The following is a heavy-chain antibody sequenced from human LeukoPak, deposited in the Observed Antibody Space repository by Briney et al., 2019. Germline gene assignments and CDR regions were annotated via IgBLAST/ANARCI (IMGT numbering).Heavy chain of an antibody. Sequence: ASVKVSCKASGYTFTSYGISWVRQAPGQGLEWMGWISACNGNTNYAQKLQGRVTMTTDTSTSTAYMELRSLRSDDTAVYYCARGYYDFWSGSHYFDYWGQGTLVTVSS. D-gene: IGHD3-3*01. V-gene: IGHV1-18*01. J-gene: IGHJ4*02. CDR3: ARGYYDFWSGSHYFDY. CDR1: GYTFTSYG. CDR2: ISACNGNT.